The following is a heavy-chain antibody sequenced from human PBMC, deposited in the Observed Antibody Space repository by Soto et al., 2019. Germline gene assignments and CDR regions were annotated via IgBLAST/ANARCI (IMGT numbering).Heavy chain of an antibody. J-gene: IGHJ3*01. V-gene: IGHV4-39*01. Sequence: QLELQESGPGLVKPSETLSLTCTVSGGSISSSTYYWGWIRQPPGKGLEWIGSMYYSGSTYYNPSLKSRVTISVDTSNNQFSLKLSAVTAADTAVYYCARRVTWAFDVWGRVTMVTVSS. CDR1: GGSISSSTYY. CDR2: MYYSGST. CDR3: ARRVTWAFDV.